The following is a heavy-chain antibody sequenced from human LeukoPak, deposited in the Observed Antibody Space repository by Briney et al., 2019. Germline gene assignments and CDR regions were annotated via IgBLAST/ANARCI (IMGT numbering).Heavy chain of an antibody. CDR2: ISWNSGSL. Sequence: GGSLRLSCAASGFTFDDYAMHWVRQAPGKGLEWVSGISWNSGSLGYADSVKGRFTISRDNAKNSLYLQMNSLRAEDTAVYYCARVPEAIAAAENFDYWGQGTLVTVSS. CDR1: GFTFDDYA. D-gene: IGHD6-13*01. CDR3: ARVPEAIAAAENFDY. V-gene: IGHV3-9*01. J-gene: IGHJ4*02.